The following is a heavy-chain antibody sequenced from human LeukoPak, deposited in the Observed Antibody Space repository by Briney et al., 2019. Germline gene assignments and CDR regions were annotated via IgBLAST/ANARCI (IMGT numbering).Heavy chain of an antibody. CDR1: GYTFTSYY. V-gene: IGHV1-46*01. D-gene: IGHD2-15*01. J-gene: IGHJ4*02. Sequence: GASVKVSCKASGYTFTSYYMHWVRQAPGQGLEWMGIINPSGGSTSYAQKFQGRVTMTRDTSTSTVYMELSSLRSEDTAVYYCARALDIVVVVAATFYFDYWGQGTRVTVSS. CDR3: ARALDIVVVVAATFYFDY. CDR2: INPSGGST.